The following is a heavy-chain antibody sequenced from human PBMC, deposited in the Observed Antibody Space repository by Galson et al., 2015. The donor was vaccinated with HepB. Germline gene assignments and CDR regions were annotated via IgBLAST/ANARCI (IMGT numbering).Heavy chain of an antibody. CDR3: AGRKRFTSGYYADF. D-gene: IGHD6-19*01. CDR2: ISGYGRTI. V-gene: IGHV3-48*03. Sequence: SLRLSCAASGFTFSSYKMNWVRQAPGKGLEWVSYISGYGRTIYYAESVRGRFTISRDNAKDSLSLQMNNLRAEDTAFYYCAGRKRFTSGYYADFWGQGTLVSVSS. CDR1: GFTFSSYK. J-gene: IGHJ4*02.